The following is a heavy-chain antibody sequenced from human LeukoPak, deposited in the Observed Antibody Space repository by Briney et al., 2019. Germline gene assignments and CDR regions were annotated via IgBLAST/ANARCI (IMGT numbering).Heavy chain of an antibody. CDR2: ISYDGSNK. V-gene: IGHV3-30*18. Sequence: PGGSLRLSCAASGFTFSSYGMHWVRQAPGKGLEWVAVISYDGSNKYYADSVKGRFTISRDNSKNTLYLQMNSLRAEDTAVYYCAKDLGDSSFYWGQGTLVTVSS. D-gene: IGHD3-22*01. CDR3: AKDLGDSSFY. J-gene: IGHJ4*02. CDR1: GFTFSSYG.